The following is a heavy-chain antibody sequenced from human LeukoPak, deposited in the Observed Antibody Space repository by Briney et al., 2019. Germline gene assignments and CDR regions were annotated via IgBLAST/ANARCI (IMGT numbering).Heavy chain of an antibody. D-gene: IGHD5-18*01. CDR1: DYSTTRDYY. J-gene: IGHJ4*02. Sequence: SETLSLTCGVSDYSTTRDYYWGWIGQPPGKGREWIGSIYHSGTAYYNPSLNSRVTISVGTTKNQFSLKLNSVAAAGTAVYYCARVWGYTYGYFDYWGQGTLVTVSS. CDR2: IYHSGTA. V-gene: IGHV4-38-2*01. CDR3: ARVWGYTYGYFDY.